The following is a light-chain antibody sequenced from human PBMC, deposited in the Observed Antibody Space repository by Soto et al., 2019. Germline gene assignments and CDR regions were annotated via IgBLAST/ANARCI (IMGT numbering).Light chain of an antibody. J-gene: IGLJ3*02. CDR2: GVS. V-gene: IGLV2-14*01. CDR3: SSYGGNNYVL. Sequence: QSALTQPASVSGSPGQSITISCTGTSSDVGGYNFVSWYQQYPGKAPKLMIYGVSNRPSGVSNRFSGSKSGNTASLTISGLQAEDESDYYCSSYGGNNYVLFGGGTKLTVL. CDR1: SSDVGGYNF.